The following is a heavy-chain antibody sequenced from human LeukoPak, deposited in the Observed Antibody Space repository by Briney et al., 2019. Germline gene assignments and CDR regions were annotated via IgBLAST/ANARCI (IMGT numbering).Heavy chain of an antibody. Sequence: SETPSLTCTVSGGSISSSSYYWGWIRQPPGKGLEWIGSIYYSGSTYYNPSLKSRVTISVDTSKNQFSLKLSSVTAADTAVYCCASLSRRIDYWGQGTLVTVSS. CDR3: ASLSRRIDY. CDR2: IYYSGST. CDR1: GGSISSSSYY. J-gene: IGHJ4*02. V-gene: IGHV4-39*01.